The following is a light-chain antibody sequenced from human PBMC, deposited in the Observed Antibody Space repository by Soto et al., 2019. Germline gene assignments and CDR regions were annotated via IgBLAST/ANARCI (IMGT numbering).Light chain of an antibody. CDR3: QQYNSYST. V-gene: IGKV1-5*01. J-gene: IGKJ1*01. CDR1: QGISGR. Sequence: DIQMTQSPSTLSASVGDIVTITCRASQGISGRLAWYQQKPGKAPNLLIYDVSNLESGVPSRFSGTGSGTEFTLTINSLQPDDFATYYCQQYNSYSTFGPGTKVEVK. CDR2: DVS.